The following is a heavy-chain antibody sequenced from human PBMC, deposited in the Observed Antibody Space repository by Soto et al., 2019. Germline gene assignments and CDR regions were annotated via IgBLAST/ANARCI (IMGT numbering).Heavy chain of an antibody. V-gene: IGHV3-48*02. CDR1: GFPFSGYS. CDR2: ISNSGTYI. CDR3: ARGLSVLRYNWFDP. Sequence: GGSLRLSCAASGFPFSGYSMNWVRQAPGKGLEWVSYISNSGTYIYYADSVKGRFTISRDNANNSLYLQMNSLRDEDTAVYYCARGLSVLRYNWFDPWGQGTLVTVSS. J-gene: IGHJ5*02. D-gene: IGHD1-1*01.